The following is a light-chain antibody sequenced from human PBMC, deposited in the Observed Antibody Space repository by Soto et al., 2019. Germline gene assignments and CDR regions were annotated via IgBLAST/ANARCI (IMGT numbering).Light chain of an antibody. J-gene: IGKJ5*01. CDR2: DVS. Sequence: GDRVTITCRASQSIGSGLAWYQQKPGTAPKLLIRDVSSLESGVPSRFSGSGSGTEFTLTISSLQPDDFATYYCQQYYRSSITFGQGTRLEI. V-gene: IGKV1-5*01. CDR1: QSIGSG. CDR3: QQYYRSSIT.